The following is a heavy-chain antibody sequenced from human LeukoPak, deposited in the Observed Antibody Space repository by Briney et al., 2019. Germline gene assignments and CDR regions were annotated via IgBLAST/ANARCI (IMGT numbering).Heavy chain of an antibody. Sequence: ASVKVSCKTSGYTFTNYDINWVRQAPGQGLEWMGIINPSGGSTSYAQKFQGRVTMTRDTSTSTVYMELSSLRSEDTAVYYCARGGGVVTTEYWGQGTLVTVSS. CDR2: INPSGGST. D-gene: IGHD3-16*01. CDR3: ARGGGVVTTEY. V-gene: IGHV1-46*01. CDR1: GYTFTNYD. J-gene: IGHJ4*01.